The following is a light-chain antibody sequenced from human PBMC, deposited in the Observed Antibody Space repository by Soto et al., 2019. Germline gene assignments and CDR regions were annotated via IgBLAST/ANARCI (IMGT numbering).Light chain of an antibody. V-gene: IGKV1-12*01. CDR1: QGISRW. CDR3: QQTTTFPLT. J-gene: IGKJ4*01. CDR2: TAS. Sequence: PMTQSPSSVSDTVEDRVTITCRARQGISRWLAWYQQKPGKAPKLLIYTASSLQSGVPSRFSGSGSGTDITLTISSLQPEDFATYYCQQTTTFPLTFGGGTKVEIK.